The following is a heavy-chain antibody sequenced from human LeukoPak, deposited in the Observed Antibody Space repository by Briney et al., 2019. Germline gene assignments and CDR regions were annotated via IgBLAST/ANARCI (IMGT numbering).Heavy chain of an antibody. J-gene: IGHJ4*02. D-gene: IGHD3-16*01. CDR1: GGSISSYY. CDR3: AKDHYDYGGGIFDY. V-gene: IGHV4-59*12. Sequence: PSETLSLTCTVSGGSISSYYWSWIRQPPGKGLEWIGYIYYSGSTNYNPSLKSRVTISVDTSKNQFSLKLSSVTAADTAVYYCAKDHYDYGGGIFDYWGQGTLVTVSS. CDR2: IYYSGST.